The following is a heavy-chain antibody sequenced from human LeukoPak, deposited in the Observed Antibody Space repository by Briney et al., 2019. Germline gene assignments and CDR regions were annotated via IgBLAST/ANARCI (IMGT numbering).Heavy chain of an antibody. CDR3: AKQLGYCSDGSCYFSY. CDR2: ISNNGGYT. D-gene: IGHD2-15*01. J-gene: IGHJ4*02. V-gene: IGHV3-23*01. Sequence: GGSLRLSCAASGFTFSSSAMSWVRQAPGKGLEWVSAISNNGGYTYYADSVQGRFTIPRDNSKSTLCLQMNSLRAEDTAVYYCAKQLGYCSDGSCYFSYWGQGTLVTVSS. CDR1: GFTFSSSA.